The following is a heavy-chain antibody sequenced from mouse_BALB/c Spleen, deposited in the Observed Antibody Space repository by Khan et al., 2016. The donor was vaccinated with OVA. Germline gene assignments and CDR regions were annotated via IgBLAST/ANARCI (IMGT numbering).Heavy chain of an antibody. CDR1: GYSITSDYA. D-gene: IGHD3-2*02. CDR2: ISYSGNT. CDR3: ARIQGGDFDY. V-gene: IGHV3-2*02. J-gene: IGHJ2*01. Sequence: VQLKQSGPGLVKPSQSLSLTCTVTGYSITSDYAWNWIRQFPGNKLEWMGYISYSGNTKYNPSLKSRISITRDTSKNQFFLQLNFVTIEDTATYYCARIQGGDFDYWGQGTTLTVS.